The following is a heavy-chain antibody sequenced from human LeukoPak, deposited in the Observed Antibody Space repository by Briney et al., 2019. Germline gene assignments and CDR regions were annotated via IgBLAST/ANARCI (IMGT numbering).Heavy chain of an antibody. Sequence: GGSLRLSCAGSGYTFGDHGMNWVRQAPGKGLEWVSGLNPNGGNIGYAESVKGRFTISRDNAKNSLYLQMNSLRAEDTALYYCARDRSYGAFQDWGQGTLVTVSS. CDR2: LNPNGGNI. V-gene: IGHV3-20*04. CDR3: ARDRSYGAFQD. J-gene: IGHJ4*02. CDR1: GYTFGDHG. D-gene: IGHD1-26*01.